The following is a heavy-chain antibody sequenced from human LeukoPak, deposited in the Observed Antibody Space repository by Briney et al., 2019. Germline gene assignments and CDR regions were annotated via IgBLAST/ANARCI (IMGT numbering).Heavy chain of an antibody. CDR1: GGSFSGYY. V-gene: IGHV4-34*01. D-gene: IGHD7-27*01. CDR2: INHSGST. J-gene: IGHJ2*01. CDR3: ARQYLTGVHWYFDL. Sequence: SETLSLTCAVYGGSFSGYYWSRIRQPPGKGLEWIGEINHSGSTNYNPSLKSRVTISVDTSKNQFSLKLSSVTAADTAVYYCARQYLTGVHWYFDLWGRGTLVTVSS.